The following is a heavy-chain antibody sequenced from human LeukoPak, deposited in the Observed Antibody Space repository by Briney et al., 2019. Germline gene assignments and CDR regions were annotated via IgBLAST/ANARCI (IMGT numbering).Heavy chain of an antibody. D-gene: IGHD3-10*01. Sequence: PSETLSLTCTVYGGSFSGYYWSWIRQPPGKGLEWIGEINHSGSTNYNPSLKSRVTISVDTSKNQFSLKLSSVTAADTAVYYCARGPLEYYYGSGRRPNWFDPWGQGTLVTVSS. CDR1: GGSFSGYY. J-gene: IGHJ5*02. CDR3: ARGPLEYYYGSGRRPNWFDP. V-gene: IGHV4-34*01. CDR2: INHSGST.